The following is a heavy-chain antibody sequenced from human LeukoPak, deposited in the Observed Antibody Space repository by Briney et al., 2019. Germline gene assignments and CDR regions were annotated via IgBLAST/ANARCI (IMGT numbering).Heavy chain of an antibody. J-gene: IGHJ5*02. D-gene: IGHD3-10*01. CDR1: GGSISSGDYY. CDR3: ARVESVYGSGAGWFDP. CDR2: IYYSGST. V-gene: IGHV4-30-4*02. Sequence: TPSETLSLTCTVSGGSISSGDYYWSWIRQPPGKGLEWIGYIYYSGSTYYNPSLKSRVTISIDMSKNQFSLKLNSVTAADTAVYYCARVESVYGSGAGWFDPWGQGTLVTVFS.